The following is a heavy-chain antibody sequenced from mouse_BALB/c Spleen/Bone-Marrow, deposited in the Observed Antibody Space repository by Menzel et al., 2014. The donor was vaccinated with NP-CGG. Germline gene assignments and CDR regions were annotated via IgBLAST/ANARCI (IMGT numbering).Heavy chain of an antibody. D-gene: IGHD2-12*01. V-gene: IGHV1S81*02. CDR2: INPSNGGT. J-gene: IGHJ4*01. CDR3: TRSRRAMDH. CDR1: GYTFTSYY. Sequence: QVQLQQSGAELVKPGASVKLSCKASGYTFTSYYMCWVKQRPGQGLEWIGEINPSNGGTNFNEKFKSKATLTVDKSSSTANMSLSSLTAEDSAVYYCTRSRRAMDHWGQGTSVTGSS.